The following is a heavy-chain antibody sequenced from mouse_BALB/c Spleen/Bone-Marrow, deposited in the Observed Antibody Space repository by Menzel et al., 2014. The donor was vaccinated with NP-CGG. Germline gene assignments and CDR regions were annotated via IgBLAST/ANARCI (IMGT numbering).Heavy chain of an antibody. CDR2: ISTYSGNT. CDR3: ASYGSSYYAMDY. D-gene: IGHD1-1*01. CDR1: GYTFXDYA. J-gene: IGHJ4*01. Sequence: VQLVESGPELVRPGVSAKISCKGSGYTFXDYAMHWVKQSHAKSLEWIGVISTYSGNTNYNQKFKGKATMTVDKTSSTAYMELARLTSEDSAIYYCASYGSSYYAMDYWGQGTSVTVSS. V-gene: IGHV1-67*01.